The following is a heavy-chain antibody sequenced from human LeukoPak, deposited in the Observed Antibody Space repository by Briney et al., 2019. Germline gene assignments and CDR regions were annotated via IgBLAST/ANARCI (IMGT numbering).Heavy chain of an antibody. CDR2: INPNSGGT. CDR3: ARDRTGESDFDY. J-gene: IGHJ4*02. CDR1: GYTFTGYY. V-gene: IGHV1-2*02. Sequence: ASVKVSCKASGYTFTGYYMHWVRQAPGQALEWMGWINPNSGGTNYAQKFKGRVTMTRDTSISTAYMELSRLTSDDTAVYYCARDRTGESDFDYWGQGTLVTVSS. D-gene: IGHD7-27*01.